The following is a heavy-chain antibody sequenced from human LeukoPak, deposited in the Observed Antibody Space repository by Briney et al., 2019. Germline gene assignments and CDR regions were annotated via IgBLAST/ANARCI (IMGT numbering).Heavy chain of an antibody. D-gene: IGHD3-3*01. J-gene: IGHJ3*02. CDR2: IKQDGSEK. CDR3: VRDGVITIFGVVIRHSAFDI. V-gene: IGHV3-7*01. CDR1: GFTFSSYW. Sequence: PGGSLRLSCAASGFTFSSYWMSWVRQAPGKGLEWVANIKQDGSEKYYVDSVKGRFTISRDNAKNSLYLQMSSLRAEDTAVYYCVRDGVITIFGVVIRHSAFDIWGQGTMVTVSS.